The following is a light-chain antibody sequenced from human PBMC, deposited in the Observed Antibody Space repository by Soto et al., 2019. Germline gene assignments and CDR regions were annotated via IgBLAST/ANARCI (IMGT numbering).Light chain of an antibody. V-gene: IGLV2-14*01. CDR3: SSYTSSSTLYD. CDR2: EVS. Sequence: QSALTQPASVSGSPGQSITISCTGTSSDVGGYNFVSWYQQHPGKAPKLMIYEVSNRPSGVSNRFSGSKSGSTASLTISGLQADDDADYYCSSYTSSSTLYDFGTGTKVTVL. CDR1: SSDVGGYNF. J-gene: IGLJ1*01.